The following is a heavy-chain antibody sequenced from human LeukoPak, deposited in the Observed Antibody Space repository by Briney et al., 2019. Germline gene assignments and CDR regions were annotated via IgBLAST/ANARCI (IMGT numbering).Heavy chain of an antibody. Sequence: PGGSLRLSCVASGFTFSSYGMHWVRQAPGKGLEWVALIWYDGNNKYYADSVKGRFTISRDNSKNMLYLQMNSLRAEDTAMFYCARSYCSGGSCYSGYYYGMDVWGKGTTVTVSS. D-gene: IGHD2-15*01. CDR3: ARSYCSGGSCYSGYYYGMDV. CDR2: IWYDGNNK. V-gene: IGHV3-33*01. CDR1: GFTFSSYG. J-gene: IGHJ6*04.